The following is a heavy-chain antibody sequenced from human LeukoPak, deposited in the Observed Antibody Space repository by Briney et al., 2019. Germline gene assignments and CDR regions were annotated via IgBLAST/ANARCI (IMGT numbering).Heavy chain of an antibody. CDR2: IDPEEGET. CDR3: TTPQYSRRHWYFDL. V-gene: IGHV1-24*01. CDR1: GYTLTELS. D-gene: IGHD6-6*01. J-gene: IGHJ2*01. Sequence: ASLKVSCKVSGYTLTELSRHWVRQAPGKGLEWRGGIDPEEGETIYAQQFQGRVTMTDATSTETAYMELGSLRSEDTAVYYCTTPQYSRRHWYFDLWGRGTLVTVSS.